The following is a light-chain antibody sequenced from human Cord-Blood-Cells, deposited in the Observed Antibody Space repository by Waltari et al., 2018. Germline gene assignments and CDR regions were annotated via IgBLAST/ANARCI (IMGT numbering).Light chain of an antibody. CDR2: WPS. Sequence: DIVMTQSTDSLAGSLGARVTINCKSSQSGLYSSNNKNNFAWYPQKPGQPPRLLIYWPSARESGFPDRFSGMGSGTDLTLTFSGRRAEVLPVFYVQKNVSTPCTFGPGTKVDIK. V-gene: IGKV4-1*01. J-gene: IGKJ3*01. CDR1: QSGLYSSNNKNN. CDR3: QKNVSTPCT.